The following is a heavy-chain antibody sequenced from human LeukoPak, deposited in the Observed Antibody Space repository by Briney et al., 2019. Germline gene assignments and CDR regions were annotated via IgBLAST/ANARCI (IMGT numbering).Heavy chain of an antibody. CDR1: GYTFSSYA. Sequence: ASVKVSCKASGYTFSSYAISWVRQAPGQGLEWMGGIIPIFGTANYAQKFQGRVTITADESTSTAYMELSSLRSEDTAVYYCARDEYCGGDCPLEYWGQGTLVTVSS. CDR3: ARDEYCGGDCPLEY. CDR2: IIPIFGTA. J-gene: IGHJ4*02. V-gene: IGHV1-69*13. D-gene: IGHD2-21*02.